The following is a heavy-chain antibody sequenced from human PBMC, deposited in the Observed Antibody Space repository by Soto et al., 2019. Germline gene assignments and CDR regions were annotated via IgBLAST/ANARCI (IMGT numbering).Heavy chain of an antibody. D-gene: IGHD2-21*02. Sequence: GASVKVSCKASGYTFSSYAMHWVRQAPGQRLEWMGWINSGNGNTKYSQNFQGRVTITRDTAASTAYMQLSSLRSEDTAVYYCAGDWPAHCGGDCYFDHWGQGTLVTVSS. CDR2: INSGNGNT. CDR1: GYTFSSYA. V-gene: IGHV1-3*01. J-gene: IGHJ4*02. CDR3: AGDWPAHCGGDCYFDH.